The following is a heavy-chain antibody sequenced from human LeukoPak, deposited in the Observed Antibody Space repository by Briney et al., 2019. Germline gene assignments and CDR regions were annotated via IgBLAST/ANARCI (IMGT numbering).Heavy chain of an antibody. Sequence: PGGSLRLSCAASGFTFSSYEMNWVRQAPGKGLEWVSYISSSGSTIYYADSVKGRFTISRDNAKNSLYLQMNSLRAEDTAVYYCATVGPGGSGYTFDSWGQGTLVTVSS. D-gene: IGHD3-22*01. CDR3: ATVGPGGSGYTFDS. CDR2: ISSSGSTI. J-gene: IGHJ4*02. V-gene: IGHV3-48*03. CDR1: GFTFSSYE.